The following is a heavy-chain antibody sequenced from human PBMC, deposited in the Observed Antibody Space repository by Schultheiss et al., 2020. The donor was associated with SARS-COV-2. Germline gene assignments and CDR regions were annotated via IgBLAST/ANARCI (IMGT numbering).Heavy chain of an antibody. CDR3: AKGLMITSSDS. V-gene: IGHV3-23*01. CDR2: ITGSGDST. D-gene: IGHD1-20*01. Sequence: GGSLRLSCAASGFTFSDHYMDWVRQAPGKGLEWVSSITGSGDSTYYADSVRGRFTISRDNSRTTVYLQLNSLRGDDTAIYYCAKGLMITSSDSWGQGTLVTVSS. CDR1: GFTFSDHY. J-gene: IGHJ4*02.